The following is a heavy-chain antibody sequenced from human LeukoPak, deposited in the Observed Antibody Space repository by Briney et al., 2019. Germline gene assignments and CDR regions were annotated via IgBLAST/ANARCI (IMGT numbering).Heavy chain of an antibody. J-gene: IGHJ6*02. V-gene: IGHV4-61*01. CDR3: VYSSGWTNFYYYGMDV. CDR1: GGSISSGSYY. CDR2: IHNSGIS. D-gene: IGHD6-19*01. Sequence: PSETLSLTCTVSGGSISSGSYYWSWIRQPPGKEPEWIGSIHNSGISNYIPSLKSRLTISRDTSKNQFSLKLRSVTAADTAIYYCVYSSGWTNFYYYGMDVWGQGTTVTVSS.